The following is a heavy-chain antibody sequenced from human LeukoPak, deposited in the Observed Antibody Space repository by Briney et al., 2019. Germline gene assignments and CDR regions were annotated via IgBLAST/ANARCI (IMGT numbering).Heavy chain of an antibody. CDR1: GFTFSKYG. CDR3: ATGAYCDH. CDR2: ISDTGDST. J-gene: IGHJ4*02. V-gene: IGHV3-23*01. Sequence: GGSLRLSCAASGFTFSKYGMTWVRQAPGKGLEWVSTISDTGDSTYYADSVKGRFTISRDNSENTLYLQMNGLRAEDTAIYFCATGAYCDHWGQGTLVTVSS.